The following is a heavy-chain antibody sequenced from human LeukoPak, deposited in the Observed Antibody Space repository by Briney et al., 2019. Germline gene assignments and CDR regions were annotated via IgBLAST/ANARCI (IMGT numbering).Heavy chain of an antibody. V-gene: IGHV1-69*05. CDR1: GGTFSSYA. CDR3: ARGGYSGYELALNWFDP. D-gene: IGHD5-12*01. Sequence: GASVKVSCKASGGTFSSYAISWVRQAPGQGLEWMGGIIPIFGTANYAQKLQGRVTITTDESTSTAYMELSSLRSEDTAVYYCARGGYSGYELALNWFDPWGQGTLVTVSS. J-gene: IGHJ5*02. CDR2: IIPIFGTA.